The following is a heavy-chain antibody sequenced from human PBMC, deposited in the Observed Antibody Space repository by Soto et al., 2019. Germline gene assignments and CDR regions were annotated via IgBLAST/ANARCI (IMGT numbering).Heavy chain of an antibody. J-gene: IGHJ6*02. CDR2: IYPGDSDT. Sequence: GASLKISCKGPGYSFTSYWIGWVRQMPGKGLEWMGIIYPGDSDTRYSPSFQGQVTISADKSISTAYLQWSSLKASDTAMYSCARGPPGDSLYYGMDVWGQGTTVTVSS. CDR3: ARGPPGDSLYYGMDV. D-gene: IGHD7-27*01. CDR1: GYSFTSYW. V-gene: IGHV5-51*01.